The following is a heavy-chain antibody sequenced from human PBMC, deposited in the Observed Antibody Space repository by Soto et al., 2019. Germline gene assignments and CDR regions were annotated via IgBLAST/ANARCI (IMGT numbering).Heavy chain of an antibody. CDR1: GFTFSSYS. CDR3: ARDGGWLLDY. Sequence: EVQLVESGGGLVQPGGSLRLSCAASGFTFSSYSMNWVRQAPGKGLEWVSYISSSSSTIYYADSVKGRFTISRDNAKNSLYLQMNSLGDEDTAVYYCARDGGWLLDYWGQGTLVTVSS. D-gene: IGHD5-12*01. V-gene: IGHV3-48*02. CDR2: ISSSSSTI. J-gene: IGHJ4*02.